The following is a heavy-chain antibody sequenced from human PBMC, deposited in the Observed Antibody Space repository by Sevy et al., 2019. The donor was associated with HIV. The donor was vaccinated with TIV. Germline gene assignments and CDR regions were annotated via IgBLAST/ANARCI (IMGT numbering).Heavy chain of an antibody. CDR3: ASEYSFAAFFDY. CDR2: IKEDGSEE. D-gene: IGHD5-12*01. Sequence: GGSLRLSCEGSGFIFNSYWMSWVRQAPGKGLEWVANIKEDGSEENYVDSVKGRFTISRDNAKNSVYLEMNSLRVEDTAVYLCASEYSFAAFFDYWGQGTRVTVSS. V-gene: IGHV3-7*01. CDR1: GFIFNSYW. J-gene: IGHJ4*02.